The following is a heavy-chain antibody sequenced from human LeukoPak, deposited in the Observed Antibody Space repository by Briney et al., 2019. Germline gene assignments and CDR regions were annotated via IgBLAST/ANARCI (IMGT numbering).Heavy chain of an antibody. CDR3: ARGEKWELHAFDI. V-gene: IGHV4-34*01. CDR2: IHHSGTT. CDR1: GGSFSDYY. J-gene: IGHJ3*02. Sequence: PSETLSLTCAVYGGSFSDYYWSWIRQPPGKGLEWIGDIHHSGTTNYNPSLKSRVTISVDTSKNQFSLKLNSVTVADTALYYCARGEKWELHAFDIWGQGTLVTVSS. D-gene: IGHD1-26*01.